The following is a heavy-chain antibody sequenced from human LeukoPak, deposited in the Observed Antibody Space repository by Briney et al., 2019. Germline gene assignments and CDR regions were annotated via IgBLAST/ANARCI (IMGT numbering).Heavy chain of an antibody. CDR3: ARGDWGVATFPRYYGMDV. CDR1: GYTFTGYY. D-gene: IGHD5-12*01. Sequence: ASVKVSCKASGYTFTGYYMHWVRQAPGQGLEWMGWINPNSGGTNYAQKFQGWVTMTRDTSISTAYMELSRLRSDDTAVYYCARGDWGVATFPRYYGMDVWGQGTTVTVSS. CDR2: INPNSGGT. V-gene: IGHV1-2*04. J-gene: IGHJ6*02.